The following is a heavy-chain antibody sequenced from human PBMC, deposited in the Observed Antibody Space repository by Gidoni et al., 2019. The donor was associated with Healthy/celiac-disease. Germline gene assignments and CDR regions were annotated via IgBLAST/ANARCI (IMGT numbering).Heavy chain of an antibody. CDR3: ARSHSSPQRRYYGMDV. CDR1: GGTFSSYA. D-gene: IGHD6-13*01. CDR2: IIPIFGTA. V-gene: IGHV1-69*06. Sequence: QVQLVQSGAEVKKPGSSVKVFCKASGGTFSSYAISWVRQAPGQGLEWMGGIIPIFGTANYAQKFQGRVTITADKSTSTAYMELSSLRSEDTAVYYCARSHSSPQRRYYGMDVWGQGTTVTVSS. J-gene: IGHJ6*02.